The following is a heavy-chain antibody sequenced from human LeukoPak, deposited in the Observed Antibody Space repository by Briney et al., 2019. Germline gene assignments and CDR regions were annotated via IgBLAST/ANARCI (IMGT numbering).Heavy chain of an antibody. CDR1: GFTFSDTW. J-gene: IGHJ6*03. V-gene: IGHV3-15*01. D-gene: IGHD5-12*01. Sequence: GGSLRLSCAASGFTFSDTWMSWVRQAPGKGLEWVGRIKSITDGGTIDYAEPVKGRFTISRDDSKNTLILQMNSLKTEDTAVYXCSTRPXFYSDYGPADWYYYMDVWGKGTTVTVSS. CDR3: STRPXFYSDYGPADWYYYMDV. CDR2: IKSITDGGTI.